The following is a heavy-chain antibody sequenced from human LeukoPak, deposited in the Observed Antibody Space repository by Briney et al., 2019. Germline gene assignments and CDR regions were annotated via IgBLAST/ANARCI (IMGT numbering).Heavy chain of an antibody. D-gene: IGHD3-10*01. V-gene: IGHV3-7*01. CDR2: IKKDGSEK. J-gene: IGHJ4*02. Sequence: GGSLRLSCAASGFTFNRFWMSWVRQVPGKGLEWVANIKKDGSEKYYADSVKGRFTISRDNAKNSLYLQMNSLRAEDTAVYYCARDSSYYFDYWGQGTLVTVSS. CDR3: ARDSSYYFDY. CDR1: GFTFNRFW.